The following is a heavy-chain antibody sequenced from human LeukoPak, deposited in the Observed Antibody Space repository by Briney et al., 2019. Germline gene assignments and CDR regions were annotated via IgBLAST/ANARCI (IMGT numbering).Heavy chain of an antibody. CDR3: ARDWGDWLLSRWYLDL. Sequence: SETLSLTCTVSGGSISSYYRSWIRQPAGKGLEWIGRIYTSGSTNYNPSLKSRVAMSVDTSKNQFSLKLSSVTAADTAVYYCARDWGDWLLSRWYLDLWGRGTLVTVSS. D-gene: IGHD3-9*01. CDR2: IYTSGST. J-gene: IGHJ2*01. V-gene: IGHV4-4*07. CDR1: GGSISSYY.